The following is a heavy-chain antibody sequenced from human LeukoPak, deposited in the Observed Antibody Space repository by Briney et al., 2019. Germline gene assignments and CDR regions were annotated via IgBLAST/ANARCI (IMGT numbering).Heavy chain of an antibody. V-gene: IGHV3-30*18. CDR2: ISYDGSNK. Sequence: GGSLRLSCAASGFTFSSYAMHWVRQAPGKGLEWVAVISYDGSNKYYADSVKGRFTISRDNSKNTLYLQMNSLRAEDTAVYYCAKLGDGDYFLDDDAFDIWGQGTMVTVSS. D-gene: IGHD4-17*01. CDR1: GFTFSSYA. J-gene: IGHJ3*02. CDR3: AKLGDGDYFLDDDAFDI.